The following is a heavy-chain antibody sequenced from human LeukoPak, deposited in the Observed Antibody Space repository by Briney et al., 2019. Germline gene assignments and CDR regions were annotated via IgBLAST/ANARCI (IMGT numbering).Heavy chain of an antibody. CDR3: ARGSGYCSGCSCYSVARYYYYGMDG. Sequence: PSETLSFTCAVYGGSFSGYYWSRIRQPPGKGLEWIGDINHSRSTNYNPSLKSRVTISVDASKNQFSLELRSVTAADLAVYYCARGSGYCSGCSCYSVARYYYYGMDGWGQGTTVTDCS. J-gene: IGHJ6*02. CDR1: GGSFSGYY. V-gene: IGHV4-34*01. CDR2: INHSRST. D-gene: IGHD2-15*01.